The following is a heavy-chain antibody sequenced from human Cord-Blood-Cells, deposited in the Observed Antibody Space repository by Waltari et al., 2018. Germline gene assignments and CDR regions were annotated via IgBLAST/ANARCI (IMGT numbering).Heavy chain of an antibody. V-gene: IGHV4-39*01. J-gene: IGHJ4*02. D-gene: IGHD1-26*01. CDR1: GGSISSSRYF. Sequence: QLQLQESGPGLVKPSETLSLTCTVSGGSISSSRYFWGWIRQPPGKGLGWIGSIYYSGSTYYNPSLKSRVTISVDTSKNQFSLKLSSVTAADTAVYYCARVFSGSCDYWGQGTLVTVSS. CDR3: ARVFSGSCDY. CDR2: IYYSGST.